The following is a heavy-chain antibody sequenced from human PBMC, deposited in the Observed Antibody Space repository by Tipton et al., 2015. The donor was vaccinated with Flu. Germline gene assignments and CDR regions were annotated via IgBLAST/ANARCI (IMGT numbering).Heavy chain of an antibody. CDR1: GGSVSSGVYY. J-gene: IGHJ4*02. CDR2: VHSSGST. CDR3: ARVDPSSSCYR. V-gene: IGHV4-61*08. D-gene: IGHD3-22*01. Sequence: TLSLTCTVSGGSVSSGVYYWTCIRQPPGKGLEWIGSVHSSGSTNYNTSLKSRVTTSINMSRDQFPLTVTSVTPADTAGYFSARVDPSSSCYRWGQGILVTVSS.